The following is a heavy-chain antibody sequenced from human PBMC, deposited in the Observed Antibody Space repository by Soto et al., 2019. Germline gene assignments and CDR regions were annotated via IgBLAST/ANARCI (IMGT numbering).Heavy chain of an antibody. CDR1: GFTFSSYA. CDR2: ISYDGSNK. CDR3: ARVQYSRDPEMNWFDP. D-gene: IGHD6-6*01. V-gene: IGHV3-30-3*01. J-gene: IGHJ5*02. Sequence: QVQLVESGGGVVQPGRSLRLSCAASGFTFSSYAMHWVRQAPGKGLEWVAVISYDGSNKYYADSVKGRFTISRDNSKNTLYLQMNSLRAEETAVYYCARVQYSRDPEMNWFDPWGQGTLVTVSS.